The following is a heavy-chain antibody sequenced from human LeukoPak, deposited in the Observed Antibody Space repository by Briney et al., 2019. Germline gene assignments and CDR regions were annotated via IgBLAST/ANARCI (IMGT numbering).Heavy chain of an antibody. Sequence: TLSLTFRVSGGSLSSHYWNWIRQPAGKGLEWIGRIYTSGDTNYNPSLKSRVTMSLDTSKNQFSLKVTSVTAADTAVYYCARSNYDILTGYYLNWFDPWGQGTLVTVSS. CDR2: IYTSGDT. CDR3: ARSNYDILTGYYLNWFDP. J-gene: IGHJ5*02. V-gene: IGHV4-4*07. CDR1: GGSLSSHY. D-gene: IGHD3-9*01.